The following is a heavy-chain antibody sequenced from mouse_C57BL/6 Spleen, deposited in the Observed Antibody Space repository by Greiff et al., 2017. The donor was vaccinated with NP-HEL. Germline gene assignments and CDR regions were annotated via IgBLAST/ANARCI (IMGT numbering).Heavy chain of an antibody. J-gene: IGHJ2*01. Sequence: EVHLVESGGGLVKPGGSLKLSCAASGFTFSSYAMSWVRQTPEKRLEWVATISDGGSYTYYPDNVKGRFTISRDNAKNNLYLQMSHLKSEDTAMYYCARDRGVTLYYFDYWGQGTTLTVSS. D-gene: IGHD2-2*01. CDR1: GFTFSSYA. V-gene: IGHV5-4*01. CDR3: ARDRGVTLYYFDY. CDR2: ISDGGSYT.